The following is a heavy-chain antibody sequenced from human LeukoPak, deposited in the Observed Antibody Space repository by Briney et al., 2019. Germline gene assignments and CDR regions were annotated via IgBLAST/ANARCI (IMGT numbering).Heavy chain of an antibody. Sequence: SETLSLTCTVSGGSISSSSSYSGWVRQPPGKGLEYIGTIFYVGDTYYNPSLESRLTISVDTSMNQFSLKLRSVTAADSAVYYCARTSGSRYAYDDYWGQGTLVTVSS. J-gene: IGHJ4*02. V-gene: IGHV4-39*01. CDR2: IFYVGDT. CDR3: ARTSGSRYAYDDY. CDR1: GGSISSSSSY. D-gene: IGHD6-13*01.